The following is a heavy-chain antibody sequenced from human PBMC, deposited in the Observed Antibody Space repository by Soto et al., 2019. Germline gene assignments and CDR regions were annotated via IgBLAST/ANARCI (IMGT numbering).Heavy chain of an antibody. CDR1: GYSFTSYW. CDR2: IYPGDSDT. V-gene: IGHV5-51*01. J-gene: IGHJ5*02. CDR3: AIHGVSSYSSSWYNWFDP. Sequence: GESLKISCKGSGYSFTSYWIGWVRQMPGKGLEWMGIIYPGDSDTRYSPSFQGQVTISADKSISTAYLQWSSLKASDTAMYYCAIHGVSSYSSSWYNWFDPWGQGTLVTVSS. D-gene: IGHD6-13*01.